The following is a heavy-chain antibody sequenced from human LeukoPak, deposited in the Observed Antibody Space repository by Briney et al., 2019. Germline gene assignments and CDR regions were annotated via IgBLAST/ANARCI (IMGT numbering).Heavy chain of an antibody. V-gene: IGHV3-30*18. CDR3: AKDLRGAKGALDV. J-gene: IGHJ3*01. CDR1: RPIFRAYG. CDR2: ISNDGSKK. Sequence: PGGSLRLSCVASRPIFRAYGIDWVRQAPGKGLEWVVRISNDGSKKTYADSVRGRFNISRDNGKNTVFLQMNSLRVEDTALYYCAKDLRGAKGALDVWGQGTMVTVSS.